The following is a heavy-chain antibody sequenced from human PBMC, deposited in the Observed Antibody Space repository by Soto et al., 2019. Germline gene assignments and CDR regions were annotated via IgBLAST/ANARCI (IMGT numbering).Heavy chain of an antibody. CDR2: ISHTGSI. CDR3: AAMSYFDRFGRTAFDH. V-gene: IGHV4-34*01. J-gene: IGHJ4*02. D-gene: IGHD3-22*01. CDR1: GGSFSGHS. Sequence: SETLSLTCAVYGGSFSGHSWSWIRQPPGKVLVWIGVISHTGSIYYSPSLRSRLTLSVDNFMYQFALELTSVTAADTVVYFCAAMSYFDRFGRTAFDHWGQGALVTVSS.